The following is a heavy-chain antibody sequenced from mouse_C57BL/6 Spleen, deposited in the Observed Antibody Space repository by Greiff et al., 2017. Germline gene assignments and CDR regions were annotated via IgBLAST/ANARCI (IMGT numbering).Heavy chain of an antibody. CDR3: AKNGETTSSFAY. J-gene: IGHJ3*01. CDR2: IWSGGST. Sequence: VQLQQSGPGLVQPSQSLSITCTVSGFSLTSYGVHWVRQPPGKGLEWLGVIWSGGSTDYNAAFISRLSISKDNSKSQVFFKMNSLQADDTAIYYCAKNGETTSSFAYWGQGTLVTVSA. D-gene: IGHD2-12*01. CDR1: GFSLTSYG. V-gene: IGHV2-4*01.